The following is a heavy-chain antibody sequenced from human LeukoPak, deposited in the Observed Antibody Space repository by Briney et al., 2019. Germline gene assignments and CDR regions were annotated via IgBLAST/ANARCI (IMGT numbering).Heavy chain of an antibody. Sequence: PSETLSLTCTVSGGSISSSSYYWGWIRQPPGKGLEWIGSIYYSGSTYYNPSLKSRVTISVDTSKNQFSLKLSSVTAADTAVYYCARLTPDGYNYFDYWGQGTLVTVSS. CDR1: GGSISSSSYY. CDR2: IYYSGST. J-gene: IGHJ4*02. CDR3: ARLTPDGYNYFDY. V-gene: IGHV4-39*07. D-gene: IGHD5-24*01.